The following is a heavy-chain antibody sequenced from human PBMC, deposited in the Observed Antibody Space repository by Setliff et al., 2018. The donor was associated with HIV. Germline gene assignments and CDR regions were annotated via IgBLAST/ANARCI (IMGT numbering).Heavy chain of an antibody. V-gene: IGHV1-46*02. J-gene: IGHJ1*01. CDR3: ARDPAPASSASYFQH. D-gene: IGHD6-6*01. Sequence: GAAVKVSCKASGYTFNSYYMHWVRQAPGQGLEWMGISNPSSGSATYAQKFQGRVTMTRDTSTSTVYMELSSLRSGDTAVYYCARDPAPASSASYFQHWGQGTPVTVSS. CDR2: SNPSSGSA. CDR1: GYTFNSYY.